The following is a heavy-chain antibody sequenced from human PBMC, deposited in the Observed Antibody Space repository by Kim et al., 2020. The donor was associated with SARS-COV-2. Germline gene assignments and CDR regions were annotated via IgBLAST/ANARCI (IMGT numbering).Heavy chain of an antibody. D-gene: IGHD2-21*02. CDR2: ISYDGSNK. CDR1: GFTFSSYA. CDR3: ARAPRLCGGDCLLDY. V-gene: IGHV3-30*04. J-gene: IGHJ4*02. Sequence: GGSLRLSCAASGFTFSSYAMHWVRQAPGKGLEWVAVISYDGSNKYYADSVKGRFTISRDNSKNTLYLQMNSLRAEDTAVYYCARAPRLCGGDCLLDYWGQGTLVTVSS.